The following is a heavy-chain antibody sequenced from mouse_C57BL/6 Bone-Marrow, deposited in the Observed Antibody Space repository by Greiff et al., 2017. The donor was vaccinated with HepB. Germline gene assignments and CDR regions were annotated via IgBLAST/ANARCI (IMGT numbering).Heavy chain of an antibody. V-gene: IGHV5-17*01. CDR1: GFTFSDYG. CDR2: ISSGSSTI. J-gene: IGHJ1*03. D-gene: IGHD2-5*01. CDR3: ATKKYYSNYYWYFDV. Sequence: EVQGVESGGGLVKPGGSLKLSCAASGFTFSDYGMHWVRQAPEKGLEWVAYISSGSSTIYYADTVKGRFTISRDNATNTLFLQMTSLRSEDTAMYYCATKKYYSNYYWYFDVWGTGTTVTVSS.